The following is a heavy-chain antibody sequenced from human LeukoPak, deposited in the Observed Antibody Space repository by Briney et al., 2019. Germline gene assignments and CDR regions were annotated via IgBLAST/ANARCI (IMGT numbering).Heavy chain of an antibody. CDR2: INTYNGNT. J-gene: IGHJ4*02. D-gene: IGHD5-18*01. Sequence: ASVKVSCRSSGYTFTTYGITWVRQAPGQGLEWMGWINTYNGNTNYAQKLQGRGTMTTDTSTSTAYMELRSLRSDDTAMYYCARDRMDTGTYFDYWGQGTLVTVSS. CDR1: GYTFTTYG. CDR3: ARDRMDTGTYFDY. V-gene: IGHV1-18*01.